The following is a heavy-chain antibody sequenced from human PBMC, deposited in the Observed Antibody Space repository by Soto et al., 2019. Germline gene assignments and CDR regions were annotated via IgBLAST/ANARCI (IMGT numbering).Heavy chain of an antibody. CDR1: GGTFSSYA. V-gene: IGHV1-69*06. J-gene: IGHJ3*02. D-gene: IGHD3-22*01. CDR2: IIPIFGTA. CDR3: ASGLYDSSGFIRDAFDI. Sequence: SVKVSCKASGGTFSSYAISWVRQAPGQGLEWVGGIIPIFGTANYAQKFQGRVTITADKSTSTAYMELNSLRSEDTAVYYCASGLYDSSGFIRDAFDIWGQGTMVTVSS.